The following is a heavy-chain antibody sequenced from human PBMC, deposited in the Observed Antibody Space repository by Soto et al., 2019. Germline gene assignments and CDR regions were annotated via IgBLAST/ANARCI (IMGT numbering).Heavy chain of an antibody. CDR3: ARRNGGAQSVDY. D-gene: IGHD3-10*01. J-gene: IGHJ4*02. V-gene: IGHV4-39*01. CDR2: IYYSGST. CDR1: GGSISSSSYY. Sequence: SETLSLTCTVSGGSISSSSYYWGWIRQPPGKGLEWIGSIYYSGSTYYNPSLKSRVTISVDTSKNQFSLKLSSVTAADTAVYYCARRNGGAQSVDYWGQGTLVTVSS.